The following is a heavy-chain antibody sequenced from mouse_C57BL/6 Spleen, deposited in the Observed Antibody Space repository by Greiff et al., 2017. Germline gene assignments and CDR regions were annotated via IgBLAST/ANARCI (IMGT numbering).Heavy chain of an antibody. J-gene: IGHJ4*01. V-gene: IGHV14-3*01. CDR3: ASNFYYAMDD. CDR1: GFNIKNTY. D-gene: IGHD4-1*01. Sequence: VQLQQSVAELVRPGASVKLSCTASGFNIKNTYMHWVKQRPEQGLEWIGRIDPATGNTKYAPKFQGKATITAYTSSNTAYLQLSSLTAEDTAIYYRASNFYYAMDDWGQGTSVTVSS. CDR2: IDPATGNT.